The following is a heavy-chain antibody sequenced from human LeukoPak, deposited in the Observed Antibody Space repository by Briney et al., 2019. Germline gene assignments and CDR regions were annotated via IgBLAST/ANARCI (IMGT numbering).Heavy chain of an antibody. J-gene: IGHJ1*01. CDR1: GGSISSTTYY. V-gene: IGHV4-61*01. CDR2: IYYSGST. CDR3: ARTTSSSWYSEYFQH. Sequence: SEILSLTCTVSGGSISSTTYYWSWIRQPPGKGLEWIGYIYYSGSTNYNPSLKSRVTISVDTSKNQFSLKLSSVTAADTAVYYCARTTSSSWYSEYFQHWGQGTLVTVSS. D-gene: IGHD6-13*01.